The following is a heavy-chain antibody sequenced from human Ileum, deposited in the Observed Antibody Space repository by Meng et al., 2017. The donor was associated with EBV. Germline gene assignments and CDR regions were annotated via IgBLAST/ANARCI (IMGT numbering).Heavy chain of an antibody. D-gene: IGHD3-22*01. V-gene: IGHV4-28*01. Sequence: QVQMKVPGPGLVKPSDTLSLTCAVSGYSISSTNWWGWIRQPPGKGLELIGYIYYSGSTSYNPSLKSRVTMSVDTSKNQFSLNLNSVTAVDTAVYYCARNVPGTSAYYDWGQGTLVTVSS. CDR3: ARNVPGTSAYYD. CDR1: GYSISSTNW. CDR2: IYYSGST. J-gene: IGHJ4*02.